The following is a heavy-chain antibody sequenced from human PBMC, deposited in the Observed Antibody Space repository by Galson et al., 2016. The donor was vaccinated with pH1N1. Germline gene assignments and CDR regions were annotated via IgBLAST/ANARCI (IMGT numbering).Heavy chain of an antibody. D-gene: IGHD4-23*01. CDR3: ATTRWTPSQGVISQFFAQ. V-gene: IGHV1-69*13. CDR1: GDTFNSYA. Sequence: SVKVSCKASGDTFNSYAFNWVRQAPGQGLEWMGRVIAIFNTPNYAREFHGRVTITADESTSTAYLELSSLSSEDTAVYYCATTRWTPSQGVISQFFAQWGQGTQVTVSS. CDR2: VIAIFNTP. J-gene: IGHJ4*02.